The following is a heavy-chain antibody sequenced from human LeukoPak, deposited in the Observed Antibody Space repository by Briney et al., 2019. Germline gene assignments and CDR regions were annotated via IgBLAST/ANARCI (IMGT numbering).Heavy chain of an antibody. V-gene: IGHV4-61*01. CDR2: IYYSGST. Sequence: SETLSLTCTVSGYSISSGYYWGWIRQPPGKGLEWIGYIYYSGSTNYNPSLKSRVTISVDTSKNQFSLKLSSVTAADTAVYYCARPNTGDDAFDIWGQGTMVTVSS. CDR1: GYSISSGYY. J-gene: IGHJ3*02. D-gene: IGHD3-10*01. CDR3: ARPNTGDDAFDI.